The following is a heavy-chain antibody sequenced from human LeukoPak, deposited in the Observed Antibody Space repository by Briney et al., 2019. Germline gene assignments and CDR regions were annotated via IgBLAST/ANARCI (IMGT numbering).Heavy chain of an antibody. CDR2: ISSSSSYI. CDR3: ASLLNSGSYSIADY. V-gene: IGHV3-21*01. Sequence: GGSLRLSCAASGFTFSSYSMNWVRLAPGKGLEWVSSISSSSSYIYYADSVKGRFTISRDNAKNSLYLQMNSLRAEDTAVYYCASLLNSGSYSIADYWGQGTLVTVSS. J-gene: IGHJ4*02. CDR1: GFTFSSYS. D-gene: IGHD6-19*01.